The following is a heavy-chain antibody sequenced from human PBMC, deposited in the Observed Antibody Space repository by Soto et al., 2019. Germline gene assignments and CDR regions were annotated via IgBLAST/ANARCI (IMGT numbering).Heavy chain of an antibody. CDR1: GVSGFTFSKYA. D-gene: IGHD6-19*01. V-gene: IGHV3-23*03. Sequence: GGSLRLSCAASGVSGFTFSKYAMSWVRQAPGKGLEWVALIYSGGNTYYADSVKGRFTISKDTSKNTVSLQMNSLRGEDTALYFCARPPFYSDGWDDYWGQGTQVTVSS. CDR3: ARPPFYSDGWDDY. J-gene: IGHJ4*02. CDR2: IYSGGNT.